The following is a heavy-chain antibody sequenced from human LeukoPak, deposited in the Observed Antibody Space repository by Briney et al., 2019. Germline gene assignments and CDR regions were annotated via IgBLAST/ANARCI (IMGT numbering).Heavy chain of an antibody. J-gene: IGHJ4*02. CDR3: ARGSKDYDFWSKDDY. D-gene: IGHD3-3*01. Sequence: GGSLRLSCAASGLPFSRYEVNWVRQAPGKGLEWVSYISSSGSTIYYADSVKGRFTIFRDHAKNSLYLQMNSLRAEDTAVYYCARGSKDYDFWSKDDYWGQGTLVTVSS. CDR1: GLPFSRYE. V-gene: IGHV3-48*03. CDR2: ISSSGSTI.